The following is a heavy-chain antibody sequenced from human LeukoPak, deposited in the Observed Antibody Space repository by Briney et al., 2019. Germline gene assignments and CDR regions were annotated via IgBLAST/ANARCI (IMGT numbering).Heavy chain of an antibody. CDR1: GFTLSSYA. CDR3: AKMGIAMVRGVIGFDP. V-gene: IGHV3-23*01. Sequence: GGSLRLSCAASGFTLSSYAMSWVRQAPGKGLEWVSAISGSGGSTYYADSVKGRFTIYRDNSKNTLYLQMNSLRAEDTAVYYCAKMGIAMVRGVIGFDPWGQGTLVTVSS. CDR2: ISGSGGST. J-gene: IGHJ5*02. D-gene: IGHD3-10*01.